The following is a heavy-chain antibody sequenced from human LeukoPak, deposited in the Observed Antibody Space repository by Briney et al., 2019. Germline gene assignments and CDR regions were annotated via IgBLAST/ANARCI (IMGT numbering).Heavy chain of an antibody. CDR2: ISRVSTYI. CDR3: AREGGDGDYYYYMDV. J-gene: IGHJ6*03. V-gene: IGHV3-21*01. CDR1: GFTFTDYS. Sequence: GGSLRLSCSASGFTFTDYSMSWVRQAPGKGLEWVSIISRVSTYIYYADSVKGRFTVSRDNAKSSLYLQMTSLRAEDTAVYFCAREGGDGDYYYYMDVWGKETTVTVSS. D-gene: IGHD2-21*02.